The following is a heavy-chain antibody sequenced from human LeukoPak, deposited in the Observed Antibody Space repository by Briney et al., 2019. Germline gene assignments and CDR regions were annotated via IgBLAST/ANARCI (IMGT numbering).Heavy chain of an antibody. J-gene: IGHJ4*02. CDR3: AIIPRAAAGPSARSPFHY. D-gene: IGHD6-13*01. CDR1: GFTFSSYW. CDR2: IKQDGSDK. Sequence: PGGSLRLSCEVSGFTFSSYWMNWVRQAPRKGLEWVANIKQDGSDKYYVDSVKGRFTISRDNAKNSLYLQMNSLSAEDTAVYYCAIIPRAAAGPSARSPFHYWGQGTLVTVSS. V-gene: IGHV3-7*01.